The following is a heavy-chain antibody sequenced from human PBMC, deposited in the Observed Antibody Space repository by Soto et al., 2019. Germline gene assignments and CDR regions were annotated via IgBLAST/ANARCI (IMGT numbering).Heavy chain of an antibody. CDR2: IDPGGRYT. CDR3: ARDPTMVRGVNRTYGMDV. D-gene: IGHD3-10*01. V-gene: IGHV1-46*01. CDR1: GYTFINYY. Sequence: ASVKVSCKASGYTFINYYMHWVRQAPGQGLEWMGIIDPGGRYTKYAQKFQGRVTMTRDTSTSTAYMELRSLRSDDTAVYYCARDPTMVRGVNRTYGMDVWGQGTTVTVSS. J-gene: IGHJ6*02.